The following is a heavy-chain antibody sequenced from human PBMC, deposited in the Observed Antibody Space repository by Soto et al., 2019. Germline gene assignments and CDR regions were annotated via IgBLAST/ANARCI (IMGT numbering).Heavy chain of an antibody. CDR3: AKGAYDFWGGWASCSDP. CDR2: ISWNSGSI. D-gene: IGHD3-3*01. V-gene: IGHV3-9*01. Sequence: GGSLRLSCAASGFTFDDYAMHWVRQAPGKGLEWVSGISWNSGSIGYADSVKGRFTISRDNAKNSLYLQMNSLRAEDTALYYWAKGAYDFWGGWASCSDPGGQGPLVTVSS. J-gene: IGHJ5*02. CDR1: GFTFDDYA.